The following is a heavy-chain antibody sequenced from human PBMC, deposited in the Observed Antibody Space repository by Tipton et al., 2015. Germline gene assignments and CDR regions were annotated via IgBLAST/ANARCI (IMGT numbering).Heavy chain of an antibody. D-gene: IGHD5-24*01. J-gene: IGHJ6*02. CDR1: GGSISSYY. Sequence: TLSLTCTVSGGSISSYYWSWIRQSPGKGLEWIGYISYSGTTNYNPSLKSRVTISVDTSKNQFFLNLSSVTAADTAVYYCARDLEHGMDVWGQGTTVTVSS. CDR3: ARDLEHGMDV. CDR2: ISYSGTT. V-gene: IGHV4-59*12.